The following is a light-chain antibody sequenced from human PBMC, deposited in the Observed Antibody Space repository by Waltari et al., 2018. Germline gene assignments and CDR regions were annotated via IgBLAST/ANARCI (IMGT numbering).Light chain of an antibody. Sequence: DTQMTQSPASQSASVGDTVTITCQASQDISTFLVWYQQKPGKAPELLISDASILEPGVPSRFRGSGSGSHFTLTISGLQPEDIATYYCQQFNNAWAFGPGSKV. V-gene: IGKV1-33*01. J-gene: IGKJ1*01. CDR3: QQFNNAWA. CDR1: QDISTF. CDR2: DAS.